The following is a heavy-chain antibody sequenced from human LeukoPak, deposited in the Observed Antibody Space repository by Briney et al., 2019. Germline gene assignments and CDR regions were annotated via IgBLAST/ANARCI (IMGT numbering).Heavy chain of an antibody. CDR3: ARHDVAGYSSSWADY. Sequence: SETLSLTCAVYGGSFSGYYWSWIRQPPGKGLEWIGEINHSGSTNYNPSLKSRVTISVDTSKNQFSLKLSSVTAADTAVYYCARHDVAGYSSSWADYWGQGTLVTVSS. CDR2: INHSGST. CDR1: GGSFSGYY. D-gene: IGHD6-13*01. V-gene: IGHV4-34*01. J-gene: IGHJ4*02.